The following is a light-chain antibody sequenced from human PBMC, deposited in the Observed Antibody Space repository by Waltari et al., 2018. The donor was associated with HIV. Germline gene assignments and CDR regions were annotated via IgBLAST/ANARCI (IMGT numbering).Light chain of an antibody. CDR1: SSDIGGYNY. J-gene: IGLJ2*01. CDR2: EVT. Sequence: QSALTQPPSASGSPGQSVTISCTGTSSDIGGYNYVSWYQQHPGKAPKLIIYEVTKRPSGLPDRFSGSNADNTASRTVSGLQAEDEADYYCVSYAGSNTVIFGGGTKLTVL. V-gene: IGLV2-8*01. CDR3: VSYAGSNTVI.